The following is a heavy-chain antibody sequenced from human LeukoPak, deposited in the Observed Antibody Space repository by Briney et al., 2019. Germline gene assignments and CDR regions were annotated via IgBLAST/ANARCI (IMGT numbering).Heavy chain of an antibody. Sequence: GGSLRLSCAASGFIFGNHAMHWVRQAPGKGLEWVAVTSYDGSNKNYADSVKGRFTISRDIPKNTLYLQMNTLRAEDTAVYYCARGESSGWYSNVDSWGQGTLVIVSS. CDR1: GFIFGNHA. D-gene: IGHD3-22*01. J-gene: IGHJ4*02. CDR2: TSYDGSNK. CDR3: ARGESSGWYSNVDS. V-gene: IGHV3-30*04.